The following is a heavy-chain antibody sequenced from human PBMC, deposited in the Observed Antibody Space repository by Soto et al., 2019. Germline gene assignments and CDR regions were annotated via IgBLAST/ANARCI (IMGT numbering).Heavy chain of an antibody. V-gene: IGHV4-59*01. Sequence: SETLSLTCTVSGGSISSYYWSWIRQPPGKGLEWIGYIYYSGSTNYNPSLKSRVTISVDTSKNQFSLKLSSVTAADTAVYYCARDKTISYFDYWGQGTLVTVSS. CDR2: IYYSGST. CDR1: GGSISSYY. J-gene: IGHJ4*02. D-gene: IGHD1-7*01. CDR3: ARDKTISYFDY.